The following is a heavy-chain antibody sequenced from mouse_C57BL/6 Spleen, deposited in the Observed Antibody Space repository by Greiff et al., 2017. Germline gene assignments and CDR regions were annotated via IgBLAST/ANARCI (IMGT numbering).Heavy chain of an antibody. D-gene: IGHD4-1*01. V-gene: IGHV1-64*01. CDR2: IHPNSGST. Sequence: QVQLQQSGAELVKPGASVKLSCKASGYTFTSYWMHWVKQRPGQGLEWIGMIHPNSGSTNYNETFKSKATLTVDKSSSTAYMQLSSLTSEDSAVYYCATNWESVSAMDYWGQGTSVTVSS. J-gene: IGHJ4*01. CDR3: ATNWESVSAMDY. CDR1: GYTFTSYW.